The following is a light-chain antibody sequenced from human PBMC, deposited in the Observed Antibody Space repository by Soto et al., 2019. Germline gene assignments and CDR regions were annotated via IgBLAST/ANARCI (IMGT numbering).Light chain of an antibody. V-gene: IGKV3-15*01. Sequence: EIVMTQSPATLSVSPGERATLSCRASQSVSSNLAWYQQNPGQAPRLLIYGASTRATGVPARFSGSGSGTEFTLTISSLQSEDFVVYYCQQYNNWPPYTFGQGTKLEIK. CDR1: QSVSSN. J-gene: IGKJ2*01. CDR3: QQYNNWPPYT. CDR2: GAS.